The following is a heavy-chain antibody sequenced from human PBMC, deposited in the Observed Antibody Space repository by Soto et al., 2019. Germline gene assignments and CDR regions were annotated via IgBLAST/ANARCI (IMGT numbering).Heavy chain of an antibody. J-gene: IGHJ4*02. CDR2: VNHSGTT. CDR1: GGSFSGYC. CDR3: ARGIGYCSSINCYSSRRLRFDS. V-gene: IGHV4-34*01. D-gene: IGHD2-2*01. Sequence: SETLSLTFAVYGGSFSGYCWTWIRQSPEKGLEWIGEVNHSGTTYYNPSLKTRVTISVHTPKNQFSLKMSSVTAADTAVYYCARGIGYCSSINCYSSRRLRFDSWGQGTLVTVSS.